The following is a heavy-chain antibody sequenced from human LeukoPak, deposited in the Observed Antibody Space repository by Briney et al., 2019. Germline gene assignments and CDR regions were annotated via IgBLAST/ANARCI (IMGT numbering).Heavy chain of an antibody. CDR1: GYPFTGYY. CDR2: INPNSGGT. CDR3: ARSFTDP. V-gene: IGHV1-2*02. J-gene: IGHJ5*02. Sequence: ASVKVSCKASGYPFTGYYTHWVRQAPGQGLEWMGWINPNSGGTNYAQKFQGRVSMTRDTSISTAYMELSSLRSDDTAVYYCARSFTDPWGQGTLVTVSS.